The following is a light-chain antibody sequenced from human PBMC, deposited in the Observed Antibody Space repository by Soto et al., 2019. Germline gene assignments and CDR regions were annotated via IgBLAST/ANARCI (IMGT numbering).Light chain of an antibody. J-gene: IGLJ3*02. Sequence: QAVVTQPPSASGTPGQSVAISCSGSSSNIGSKPVNWYQHLPGTAPKLLIFTDNRRPSGVPDRFSGSKSGTSASLAITGLQSEDEADYYCATWDDSLKGPVFGGGTKLTVL. CDR1: SSNIGSKP. CDR2: TDN. CDR3: ATWDDSLKGPV. V-gene: IGLV1-44*01.